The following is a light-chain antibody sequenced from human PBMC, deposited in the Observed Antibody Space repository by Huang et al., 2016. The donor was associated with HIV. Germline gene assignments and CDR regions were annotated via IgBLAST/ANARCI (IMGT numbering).Light chain of an antibody. CDR2: DAS. Sequence: EIVMTQSPATLSVSPGERATLSCRASQSVSRNLAWFQQKPGQAPRLLIYDASTRTPGIPAMFSGSGSGTDFTLTISSLQSEDFVVYYCQQYSDWPRTFGPGTKVDIK. CDR1: QSVSRN. CDR3: QQYSDWPRT. J-gene: IGKJ3*01. V-gene: IGKV3-15*01.